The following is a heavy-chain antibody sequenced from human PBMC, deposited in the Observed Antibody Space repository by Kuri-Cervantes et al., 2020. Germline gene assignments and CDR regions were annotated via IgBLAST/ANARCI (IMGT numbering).Heavy chain of an antibody. CDR3: ARQGYSSSWTGYFDY. Sequence: SCAVSGGSISSSNWWSWVRQPPGKGLEWIGEIYHSGSTNYNPSLKSRVTISVDKSKNQFSLKLSSVTAADTAVYYCARQGYSSSWTGYFDYWGQGTLVTVSS. CDR1: GGSISSSNW. J-gene: IGHJ4*02. D-gene: IGHD6-13*01. CDR2: IYHSGST. V-gene: IGHV4-4*02.